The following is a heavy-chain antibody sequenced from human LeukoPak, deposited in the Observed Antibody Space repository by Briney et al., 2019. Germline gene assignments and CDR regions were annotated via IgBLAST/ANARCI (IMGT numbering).Heavy chain of an antibody. J-gene: IGHJ4*02. V-gene: IGHV6-1*01. Sequence: SQTLSLTCAISGDSVSSNSAGWNWIRQSPSRGLEWLGRTYYRSKWYNDDAVSVKSRITINPDTAKNQFSLKLSSVTAADTAVYYCARGRPSAAGHSPTELTYYFDYWGQGTLVTVSS. D-gene: IGHD6-13*01. CDR3: ARGRPSAAGHSPTELTYYFDY. CDR1: GDSVSSNSAG. CDR2: TYYRSKWYN.